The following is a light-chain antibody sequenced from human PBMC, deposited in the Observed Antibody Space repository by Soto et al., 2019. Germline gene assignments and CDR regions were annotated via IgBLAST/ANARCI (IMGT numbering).Light chain of an antibody. J-gene: IGKJ1*01. CDR1: QSASSSY. CDR3: QQYGSSPTWT. CDR2: GAS. Sequence: EIVVTQSPGTLSLSPGERATLSCRASQSASSSYLAWYQQKPGQAPRLLIYGASSRATGIPDRFSGSGSGTDFTLTISRLEPEDFAVYYCQQYGSSPTWTFGQGTKVEIK. V-gene: IGKV3-20*01.